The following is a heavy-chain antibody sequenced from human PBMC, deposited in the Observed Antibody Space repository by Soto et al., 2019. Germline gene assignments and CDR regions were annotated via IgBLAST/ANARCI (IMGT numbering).Heavy chain of an antibody. Sequence: QSGGSLRLSCAASGFTFSSYGMHWVRQAPGKGLEWVAVIWYDGSNKYYADSVKGRFTISRDNSKNTLYLQMNSLRAEDTAVYYCAAGRAGYYGMDVWGQGTTVTVSS. D-gene: IGHD3-10*01. CDR2: IWYDGSNK. CDR3: AAGRAGYYGMDV. V-gene: IGHV3-33*01. J-gene: IGHJ6*02. CDR1: GFTFSSYG.